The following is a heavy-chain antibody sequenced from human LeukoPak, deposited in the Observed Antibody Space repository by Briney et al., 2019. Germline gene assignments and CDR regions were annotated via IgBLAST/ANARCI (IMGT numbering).Heavy chain of an antibody. Sequence: GGSLRLSCEAAGFSFRDYPMGWVRRASGKRLEWVSGISAGADVIFYADPVKGRFTISRDNSKNTLYLQMNSLRAEDTAVYYCARVGIDYDILTGQRDYWGQGTLVTVSS. J-gene: IGHJ4*02. CDR1: GFSFRDYP. V-gene: IGHV3-23*01. CDR3: ARVGIDYDILTGQRDY. CDR2: ISAGADVI. D-gene: IGHD3-9*01.